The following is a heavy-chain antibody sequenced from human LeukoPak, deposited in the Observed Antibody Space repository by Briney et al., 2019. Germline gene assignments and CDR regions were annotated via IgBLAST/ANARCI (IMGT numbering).Heavy chain of an antibody. CDR1: GYTFTGYY. J-gene: IGHJ5*02. CDR2: INPNSGDT. Sequence: ASVKVSCKASGYTFTGYYMHWVRQAPGQGLEWMGWINPNSGDTSYAQKFQGRVTMTRDTSISTAYMELSRLRSDDTAVYYCARAGGYCTNGVCYTYNWFDPWGQGTLVTVSS. V-gene: IGHV1-2*02. D-gene: IGHD2-8*01. CDR3: ARAGGYCTNGVCYTYNWFDP.